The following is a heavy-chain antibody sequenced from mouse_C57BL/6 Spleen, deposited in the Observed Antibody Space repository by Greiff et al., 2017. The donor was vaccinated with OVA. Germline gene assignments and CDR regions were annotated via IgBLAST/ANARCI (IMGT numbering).Heavy chain of an antibody. CDR2: ISDGGSYT. J-gene: IGHJ2*01. CDR1: GFTFSSYA. Sequence: EVKLMESGGGLVKPGGSLKLSCAASGFTFSSYAMSWVRQTPEKRLEWVATISDGGSYTYYPDNVKGRFTISRDNAKNNLYLQMSHLKSEDTAMYYCAREGGRNYFDYWGQGTTLTVSS. CDR3: AREGGRNYFDY. V-gene: IGHV5-4*01.